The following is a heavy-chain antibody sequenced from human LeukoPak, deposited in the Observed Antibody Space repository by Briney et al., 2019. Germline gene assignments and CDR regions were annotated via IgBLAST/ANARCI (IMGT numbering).Heavy chain of an antibody. CDR1: GGSFSGYY. Sequence: SETLSLTCAVYGGSFSGYYWSWIRQPPGKGLEWIGEINHSGSTNYNPSLKSRVTISVDTSKNQFSLKLSSVTAADTAVYYCARGIYYMDVWGKGTTATVSS. CDR2: INHSGST. J-gene: IGHJ6*03. CDR3: ARGIYYMDV. V-gene: IGHV4-34*01.